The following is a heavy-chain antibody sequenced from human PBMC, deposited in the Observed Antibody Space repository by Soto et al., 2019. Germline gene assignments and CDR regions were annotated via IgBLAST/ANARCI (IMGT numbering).Heavy chain of an antibody. CDR3: AKNLEYGFRFQVIFDY. CDR1: GFTFSSYA. D-gene: IGHD3-10*01. V-gene: IGHV3-30*18. CDR2: ISYDGSNK. Sequence: QVQLVESGGGVVQPGRSLRLSCAASGFTFSSYAMHWVRQAPGKGLEWVAVISYDGSNKYYADSVKGRFTISRDNSKDNLYLQMNRLRAEDTAVFSCAKNLEYGFRFQVIFDYWGQGTLVTVSS. J-gene: IGHJ4*02.